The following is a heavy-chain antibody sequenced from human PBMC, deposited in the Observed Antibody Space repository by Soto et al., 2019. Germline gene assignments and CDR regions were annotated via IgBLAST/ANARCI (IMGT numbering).Heavy chain of an antibody. Sequence: EVQLVESGGGLIQPGGSLRLSCAASGFTVSSNYMSWVRQAPGKGLEWVSVIYSDGSTFYADSVKGRFTISRDNSKNTLYLQMNSLRAEDPAVYYCARVGYAVTTGGAFDIWGQGTMVTVSS. D-gene: IGHD4-17*01. CDR3: ARVGYAVTTGGAFDI. V-gene: IGHV3-53*01. CDR1: GFTVSSNY. J-gene: IGHJ3*02. CDR2: IYSDGST.